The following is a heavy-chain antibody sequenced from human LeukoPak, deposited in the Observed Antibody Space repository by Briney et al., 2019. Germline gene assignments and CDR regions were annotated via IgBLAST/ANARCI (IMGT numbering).Heavy chain of an antibody. CDR2: ISSSSSYI. D-gene: IGHD5-12*01. CDR3: ASVKGGYDSHPNWFDP. J-gene: IGHJ5*02. CDR1: GFTFSSYS. Sequence: GGSLRLSCAASGFTFSSYSMNWVRQAPGKGLEWVSSISSSSSYIYYADSVKGRFTISRDNAKNSLYLQMNSLRAEDTAVYYCASVKGGYDSHPNWFDPWGQGTLVTVSS. V-gene: IGHV3-21*01.